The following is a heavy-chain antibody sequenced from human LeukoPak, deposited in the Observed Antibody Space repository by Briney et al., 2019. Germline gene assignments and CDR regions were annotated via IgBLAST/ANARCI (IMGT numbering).Heavy chain of an antibody. D-gene: IGHD3-16*02. V-gene: IGHV3-23*01. CDR3: AKGFGGLIDQTYDAFDL. CDR1: GFSFSSYG. J-gene: IGHJ3*01. CDR2: ISGSGGTT. Sequence: GGSLRLSCAASGFSFSSYGMGWVRQAPGKGLEWVSGISGSGGTTYYSDSVKGRFTISRDNPKNTLFLQMSSLRAEDTALYYCAKGFGGLIDQTYDAFDLWGQGTIVTVSS.